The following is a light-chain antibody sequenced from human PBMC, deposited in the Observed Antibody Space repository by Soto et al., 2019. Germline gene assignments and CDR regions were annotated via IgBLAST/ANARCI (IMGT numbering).Light chain of an antibody. J-gene: IGKJ4*01. Sequence: DIQMTQSPSTLSGSVGDRVTITCRASQTISSWLAWYHQKPGKAPKLLIYKASTLKSGVPSRFSGSGSGTDFTLSISSLQPEDFATYYCQQSYSGPLTFGGGTKVDIK. CDR3: QQSYSGPLT. CDR1: QTISSW. V-gene: IGKV1-5*03. CDR2: KAS.